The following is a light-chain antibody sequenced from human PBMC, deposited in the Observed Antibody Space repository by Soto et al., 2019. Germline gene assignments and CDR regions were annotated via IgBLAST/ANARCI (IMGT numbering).Light chain of an antibody. Sequence: EVVLTQSPATLSLSPGELATLSCRTSQSVSNYLAWFQQKPGQAPRLLIYDASNRATGIPARFSGSGSGTEFTLSISSLQPDDSATYYCQQYNTFWTFGQGTKVDI. V-gene: IGKV3-11*01. J-gene: IGKJ1*01. CDR1: QSVSNY. CDR2: DAS. CDR3: QQYNTFWT.